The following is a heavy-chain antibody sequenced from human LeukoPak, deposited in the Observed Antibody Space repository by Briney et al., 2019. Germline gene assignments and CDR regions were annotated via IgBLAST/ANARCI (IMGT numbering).Heavy chain of an antibody. CDR1: GFTFSSYA. V-gene: IGHV3-15*01. J-gene: IGHJ3*02. CDR2: IKSKTDGGTT. D-gene: IGHD1-26*01. Sequence: GGSLRLSCAASGFTFSSYAMSWVRQAPGKGLEWVGRIKSKTDGGTTDYAAPVKGRFTISRDDSKNTLYLQMNSLKTEDTAVYYCTTDAPRWDDAFDIWGQGTMVTVSS. CDR3: TTDAPRWDDAFDI.